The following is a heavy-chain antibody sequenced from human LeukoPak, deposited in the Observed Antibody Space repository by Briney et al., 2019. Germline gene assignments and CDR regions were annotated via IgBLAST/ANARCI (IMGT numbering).Heavy chain of an antibody. D-gene: IGHD3-10*01. V-gene: IGHV3-21*01. Sequence: AGGSLRLSCAASGFTFSSYAMSWVRQAPGKGLEWVSAISGSSSYIYYADSVKGRFTISRDNAKNSLYLQMNSLRAEDTAVYYCARDVRSSFDYWGQGTLVTVSS. CDR1: GFTFSSYA. J-gene: IGHJ4*02. CDR2: ISGSSSYI. CDR3: ARDVRSSFDY.